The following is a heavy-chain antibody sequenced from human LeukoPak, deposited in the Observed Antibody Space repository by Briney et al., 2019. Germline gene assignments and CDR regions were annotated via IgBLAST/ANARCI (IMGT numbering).Heavy chain of an antibody. J-gene: IGHJ2*01. CDR2: IYYTGST. D-gene: IGHD3-16*01. CDR1: GGSVITIGFY. V-gene: IGHV4-39*01. CDR3: AGPLTRPNWYFDP. Sequence: SETLSLTCTVFGGSVITIGFYWCWIRQSPGKGLEWIGSIYYTGSTSYNPSLKSRVTISLDTSKNQFSLKLSSVTAADTAVYFCAGPLTRPNWYFDPWGRGTLVTVSS.